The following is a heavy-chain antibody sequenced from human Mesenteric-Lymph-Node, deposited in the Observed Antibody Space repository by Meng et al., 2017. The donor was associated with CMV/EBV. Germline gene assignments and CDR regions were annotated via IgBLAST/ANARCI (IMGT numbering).Heavy chain of an antibody. CDR3: AREGSGSWFGAATFDY. Sequence: QGQLQASGPGLVKPSQTLSLTCTVSGGSISSGDYYWSWIRQPPGKGLEWIGYIYYSGSTYYNPSLKSRVTISVDTSKNQFSLKLSSVTAADTAVYYCAREGSGSWFGAATFDYWGQGTLVTVSS. V-gene: IGHV4-30-4*08. CDR1: GGSISSGDYY. J-gene: IGHJ4*02. D-gene: IGHD3-10*01. CDR2: IYYSGST.